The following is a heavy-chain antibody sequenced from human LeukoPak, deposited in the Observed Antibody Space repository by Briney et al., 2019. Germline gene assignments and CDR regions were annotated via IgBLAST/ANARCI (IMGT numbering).Heavy chain of an antibody. Sequence: GGSLRLSCAASGFTFISYAMSWVRQAPGKGLEWVSAISGSGGSIYYADSVKGRFTVSRDNSKNTLYLQMNTLRAEDTAVYYCAKDEDARPMYFLDWGQGTLVTVSS. D-gene: IGHD3-10*02. CDR2: ISGSGGSI. V-gene: IGHV3-23*01. CDR3: AKDEDARPMYFLD. J-gene: IGHJ1*01. CDR1: GFTFISYA.